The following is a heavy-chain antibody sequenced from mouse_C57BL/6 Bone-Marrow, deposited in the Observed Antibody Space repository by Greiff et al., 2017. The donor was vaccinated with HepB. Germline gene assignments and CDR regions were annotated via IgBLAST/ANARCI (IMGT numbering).Heavy chain of an antibody. Sequence: VQLQQPGAELVKPGASVKLSCKASGYTFTSYWMHWVKQRPGQGLEWIGMIHPNSGSTNYNEKFKSKATLTVDKSSSTAYMQLSSLTSEDTAVYYCVKALYGRPFAYWGQGTLVTVSA. CDR1: GYTFTSYW. V-gene: IGHV1-64*01. J-gene: IGHJ3*01. CDR2: IHPNSGST. D-gene: IGHD1-1*01. CDR3: VKALYGRPFAY.